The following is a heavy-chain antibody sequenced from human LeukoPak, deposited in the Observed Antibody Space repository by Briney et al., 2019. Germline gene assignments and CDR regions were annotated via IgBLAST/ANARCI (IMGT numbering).Heavy chain of an antibody. CDR3: ARITGGIYCSSTSCSKISEDFDY. V-gene: IGHV1-46*01. D-gene: IGHD2-2*01. Sequence: ASVKVSCKASGYTFTSYYMHWVRQAPGQGLEWMGIINPSGGSTSYAQKFQGRVTMTRDTSTSTVYMELSSLRSEDTAVYYCARITGGIYCSSTSCSKISEDFDYWGQGTLVTVSS. CDR1: GYTFTSYY. CDR2: INPSGGST. J-gene: IGHJ4*02.